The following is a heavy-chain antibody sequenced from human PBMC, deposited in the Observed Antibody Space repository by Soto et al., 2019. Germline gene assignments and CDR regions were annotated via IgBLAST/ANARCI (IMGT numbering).Heavy chain of an antibody. CDR1: GGTFSSYA. V-gene: IGHV1-69*01. Sequence: QVQLVQSGAEVKKPGSSVKVSCKASGGTFSSYAISWVRQAPGQGLEWMGGIIPIFGTANCAQKFQGRVTITADESTSTAYMELSSLRSEDTAVYYCARGLEDQKAAAGPYFDYWGQGTLVTASS. D-gene: IGHD6-13*01. CDR2: IIPIFGTA. CDR3: ARGLEDQKAAAGPYFDY. J-gene: IGHJ4*02.